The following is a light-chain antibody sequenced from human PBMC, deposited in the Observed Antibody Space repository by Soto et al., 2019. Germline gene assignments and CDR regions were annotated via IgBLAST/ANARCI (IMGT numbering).Light chain of an antibody. CDR1: QTISSW. J-gene: IGKJ1*01. Sequence: DIQMTQSPSTLYGSVGDSVTITCRASQTISSWLVWYQQKPGKAPKLLIYKASTLKSGVPSRFSGSGSGTEFTLTISSLQPDDFATYSCQHYNSYSEAFGEGTKVELK. V-gene: IGKV1-5*03. CDR2: KAS. CDR3: QHYNSYSEA.